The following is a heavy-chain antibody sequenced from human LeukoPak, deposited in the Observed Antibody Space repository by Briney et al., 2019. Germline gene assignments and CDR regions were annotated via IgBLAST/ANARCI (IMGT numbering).Heavy chain of an antibody. Sequence: GGSLRPSCAASGFTFSEYGMSWVRQAPGKGLEWVSAISGSGGSTYYADSVKGRFTISRDNSKNTLYLQMNSLRAEDTAVYYCAKDPTMIVVVIPDYWGQGTLVTVSS. CDR3: AKDPTMIVVVIPDY. D-gene: IGHD3-22*01. CDR1: GFTFSEYG. CDR2: ISGSGGST. V-gene: IGHV3-23*01. J-gene: IGHJ4*02.